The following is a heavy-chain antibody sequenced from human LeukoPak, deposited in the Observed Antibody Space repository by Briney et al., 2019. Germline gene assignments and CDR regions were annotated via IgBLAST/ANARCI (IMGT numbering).Heavy chain of an antibody. CDR1: GGSNSSSSYS. V-gene: IGHV4-39*01. CDR3: ARYLCCYPYDYNEV. D-gene: IGHD5-12*01. Sequence: SETLSLTCTDSGGSNSSSSYSCGSIRQPPGKGLEWIGSIDNSGSTYYNPSLKSRVTISVDTSKNQFSLKLSSVTAADTAVFYRARYLCCYPYDYNEVWGQGTLVTVSS. J-gene: IGHJ4*02. CDR2: IDNSGST.